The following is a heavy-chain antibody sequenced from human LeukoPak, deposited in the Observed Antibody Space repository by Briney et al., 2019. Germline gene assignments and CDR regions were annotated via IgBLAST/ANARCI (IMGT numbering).Heavy chain of an antibody. CDR3: ARAGNWFDP. Sequence: SETLSLTCTVSGGSISSGGYNWSWIRQHPGKGLEWIGYIYYSGSTYYNPSLKSRVTISVDTSKNQFSLKLSSVTAADTAVYYCARAGNWFDPWGQGTLVTVSS. CDR2: IYYSGST. V-gene: IGHV4-31*03. CDR1: GGSISSGGYN. J-gene: IGHJ5*02.